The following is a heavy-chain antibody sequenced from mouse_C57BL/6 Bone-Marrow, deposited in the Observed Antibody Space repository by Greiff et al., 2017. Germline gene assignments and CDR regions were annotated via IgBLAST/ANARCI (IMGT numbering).Heavy chain of an antibody. CDR3: AGSRDY. CDR1: GYTFTDYY. V-gene: IGHV1-26*01. CDR2: INPNNGGT. Sequence: VQLQQSGPELVKPGASVKISCKASGYTFTDYYMNWVKQSHGKSLEWIGDINPNNGGTSYNQKIKGKATMTVDKSASTAYMEIRSLTSEDSAVYYCAGSRDYWGQSTTLAVAS. J-gene: IGHJ2*01.